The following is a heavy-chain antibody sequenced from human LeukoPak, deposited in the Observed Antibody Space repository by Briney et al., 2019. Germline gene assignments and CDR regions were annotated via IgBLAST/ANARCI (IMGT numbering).Heavy chain of an antibody. V-gene: IGHV3-23*01. J-gene: IGHJ4*02. CDR2: ISGSGGST. Sequence: PGGSLRLSCAASGFTFSSYAMSWVRQAPGKGLEWVSAISGSGGSTYYADSVKGRFTISRDNSKNTLYLQMNSLRAEDTAVYYCAKVPSSSWYVYYFDYWGQGTLVTVSS. CDR1: GFTFSSYA. D-gene: IGHD6-13*01. CDR3: AKVPSSSWYVYYFDY.